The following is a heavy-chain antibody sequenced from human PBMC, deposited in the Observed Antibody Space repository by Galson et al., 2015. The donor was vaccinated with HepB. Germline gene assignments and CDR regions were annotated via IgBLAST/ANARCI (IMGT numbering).Heavy chain of an antibody. Sequence: SLRLSCAASGFTFSTSSMHWVRQPPEKGLVWVSHINGDGSTINYADSVKGRFTTSRDNAKNTLYLQMNSLRAEDTALYYCARTGGFFEYWGQGTLVTVSS. CDR2: INGDGSTI. V-gene: IGHV3-74*01. CDR1: GFTFSTSS. CDR3: ARTGGFFEY. D-gene: IGHD2-8*02. J-gene: IGHJ4*02.